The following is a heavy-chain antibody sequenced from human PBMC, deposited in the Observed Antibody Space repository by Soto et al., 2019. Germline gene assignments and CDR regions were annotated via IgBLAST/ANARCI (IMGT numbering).Heavy chain of an antibody. D-gene: IGHD2-15*01. V-gene: IGHV3-64D*06. J-gene: IGHJ4*02. CDR2: VSTSGRST. CDR3: VKQAHGLDGVAFDY. CDR1: GFIFSEST. Sequence: GALRLSCSASGFIFSESTIYWVRQVPGKGLEAISAVSTSGRSTYYADSVKDRFTISRDNSKNTLFLQMGSLRPEDTAIYYCVKQAHGLDGVAFDYWGQGTQVTVSS.